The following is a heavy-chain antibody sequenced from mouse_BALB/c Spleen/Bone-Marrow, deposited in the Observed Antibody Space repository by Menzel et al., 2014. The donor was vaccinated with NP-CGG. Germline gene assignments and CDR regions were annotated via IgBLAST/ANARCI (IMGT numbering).Heavy chain of an antibody. CDR1: GFTFTDCY. CDR2: IRNKANAYTT. J-gene: IGHJ4*01. V-gene: IGHV7-3*02. D-gene: IGHD2-1*01. CDR3: ARSLYPRAMDY. Sequence: EVQLVESGGGLVQPGGSLRLSCATSGFTFTDCYMSWVRQPPGEALEWLGFIRNKANAYTTEYSASVKGRFTISRDNSQSILYLQMNILRAEDSATYYCARSLYPRAMDYWGQGTSVTVSS.